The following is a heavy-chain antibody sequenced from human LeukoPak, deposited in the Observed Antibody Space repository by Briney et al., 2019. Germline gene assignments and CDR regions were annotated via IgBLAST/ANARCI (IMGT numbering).Heavy chain of an antibody. J-gene: IGHJ6*03. CDR3: ARGLAYYMDV. Sequence: ASVKVSCKASGYTFTGYCMHWVRQAPGQGLEWMGWMNPNSGNTGYAQKFQGRVTITRNTSISTAYMELSSLRSEDTAVYYCARGLAYYMDVWGKGTTVTVSS. CDR1: GYTFTGYC. CDR2: MNPNSGNT. V-gene: IGHV1-8*03.